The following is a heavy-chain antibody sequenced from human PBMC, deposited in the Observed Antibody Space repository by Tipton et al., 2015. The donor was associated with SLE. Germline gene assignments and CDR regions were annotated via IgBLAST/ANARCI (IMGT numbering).Heavy chain of an antibody. Sequence: QLVQSGAEVKKPGSSVKLSCKASGGTFRIYSVNWVRQAPGQGPEWMGGINALFGTPKYGTNFQGRVTITADESTSTIYVELSSLRSEDTAVYYCAKRANCGGDCFAFDLWGQGTMVTVSS. V-gene: IGHV1-69*01. D-gene: IGHD2-21*02. CDR3: AKRANCGGDCFAFDL. CDR1: GGTFRIYS. CDR2: INALFGTP. J-gene: IGHJ3*01.